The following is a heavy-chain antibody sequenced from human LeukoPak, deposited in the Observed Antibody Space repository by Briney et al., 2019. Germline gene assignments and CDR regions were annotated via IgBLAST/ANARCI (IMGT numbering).Heavy chain of an antibody. Sequence: SETLSLTCTVSGGSISSYYWSWIRQPPGKGLEWIGYIYYSGSTNYNPSLKSRVTISVDTSKNQFSLKLSSVTAADTAVYYRARRKATADDSFDYWGQGTLVTVSS. CDR2: IYYSGST. CDR3: ARRKATADDSFDY. V-gene: IGHV4-59*01. J-gene: IGHJ4*02. D-gene: IGHD6-13*01. CDR1: GGSISSYY.